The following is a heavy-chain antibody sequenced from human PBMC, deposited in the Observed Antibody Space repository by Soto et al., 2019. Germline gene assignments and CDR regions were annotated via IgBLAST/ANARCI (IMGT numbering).Heavy chain of an antibody. J-gene: IGHJ4*02. Sequence: PRESRKISWKGSGYSFTSYWISWVRQMPGKGLEWMGRIDPSDSYTNYSPSFQGPVTISADKSTSTAYLQWSSLKASDTAMYYCARCPFSSSGYYSNFDYRGQGTLVTGSS. CDR3: ARCPFSSSGYYSNFDY. D-gene: IGHD3-22*01. CDR2: IDPSDSYT. CDR1: GYSFTSYW. V-gene: IGHV5-10-1*01.